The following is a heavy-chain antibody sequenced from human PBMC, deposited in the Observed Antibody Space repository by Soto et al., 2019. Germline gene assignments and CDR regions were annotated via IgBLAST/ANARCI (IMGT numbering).Heavy chain of an antibody. CDR1: GYTFSTYG. D-gene: IGHD6-13*01. CDR2: ISAYNGDTET. Sequence: VQLVQSGAEVKKPGASVKVSCKASGYTFSTYGISWVRQAPGQGLEWMGWISAYNGDTETNYAPTSQGRVTMTPDTPTSAAYMELRNLRPDDTAVYYCAREAAVMAAAGPDYWGQGALVTVSS. J-gene: IGHJ4*02. CDR3: AREAAVMAAAGPDY. V-gene: IGHV1-18*01.